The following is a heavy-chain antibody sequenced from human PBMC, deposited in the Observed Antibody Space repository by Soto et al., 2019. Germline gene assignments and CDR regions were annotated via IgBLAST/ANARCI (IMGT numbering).Heavy chain of an antibody. J-gene: IGHJ4*02. CDR2: INHSGST. V-gene: IGHV4-34*01. Sequence: SETLSLTCAVYGVSFSGYYWSWIRQPPGKGLEWIGEINHSGSTNYNPSLKSRVTISVDTSKNQFSLKLTSVTAADTAVYYCASHLRPTNWGGGYFDYWGQGPLVTVSS. CDR1: GVSFSGYY. D-gene: IGHD7-27*01. CDR3: ASHLRPTNWGGGYFDY.